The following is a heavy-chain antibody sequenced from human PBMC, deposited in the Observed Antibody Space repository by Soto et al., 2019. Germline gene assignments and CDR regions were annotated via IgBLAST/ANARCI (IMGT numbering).Heavy chain of an antibody. CDR3: ARGVVYRDVGLAYGMDV. Sequence: SETLSLTSAMYGDSFSNHYCTWIRQSPGKGLEWVGEINYSGSTRYNWSLGSRVTISVDTSKNQFSLMVTSVTAEDTAVYYCARGVVYRDVGLAYGMDVWGQGTTVTVSS. CDR1: GDSFSNHY. V-gene: IGHV4-34*01. J-gene: IGHJ6*02. CDR2: INYSGST. D-gene: IGHD3-22*01.